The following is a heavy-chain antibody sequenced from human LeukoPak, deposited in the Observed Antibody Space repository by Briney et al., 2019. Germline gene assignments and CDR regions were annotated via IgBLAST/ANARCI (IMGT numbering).Heavy chain of an antibody. V-gene: IGHV1-69*05. J-gene: IGHJ4*02. CDR3: ARSPLRGSWYLDY. CDR1: GGAFSSYA. D-gene: IGHD6-13*01. CDR2: IIPIFGTA. Sequence: SVKVSCKASGGAFSSYAISWVRQAPGQGLEWMGRIIPIFGTANYAQKFQGRVTITTDESTSTAYMELSSLRSEDTAVYYCARSPLRGSWYLDYWGQGTLVTVSS.